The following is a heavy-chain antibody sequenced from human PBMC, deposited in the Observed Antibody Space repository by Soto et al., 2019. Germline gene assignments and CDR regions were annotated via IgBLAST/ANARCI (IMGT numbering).Heavy chain of an antibody. J-gene: IGHJ4*02. V-gene: IGHV1-69*01. Sequence: QAQLVQSGPEVKKPGSSVKVSCKDSGGLFSSFTISWVRQAPGQGLEWLGGIIPVFGTTNYAEKFQGRVTITADESTNTAYMELSSLTSEDTAMYYCARGGSPYVWFNEFWGQGTLVTVSS. CDR2: IIPVFGTT. CDR1: GGLFSSFT. CDR3: ARGGSPYVWFNEF. D-gene: IGHD3-16*01.